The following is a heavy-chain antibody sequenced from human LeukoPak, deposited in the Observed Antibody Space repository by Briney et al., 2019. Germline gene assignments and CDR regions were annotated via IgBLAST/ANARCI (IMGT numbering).Heavy chain of an antibody. CDR1: GYSFTSYW. D-gene: IGHD5-18*01. CDR3: ARQVDTAMGLFDY. J-gene: IGHJ4*02. CDR2: IYPGDSDT. V-gene: IGHV5-51*01. Sequence: GESLKISCKGSGYSFTSYWIGWVRQMPGKGLEWMGIIYPGDSDTRYSPSFQGQVTISADKSISTAYLQWGSLKASDTAMYYCARQVDTAMGLFDYWGQGTLVTVSS.